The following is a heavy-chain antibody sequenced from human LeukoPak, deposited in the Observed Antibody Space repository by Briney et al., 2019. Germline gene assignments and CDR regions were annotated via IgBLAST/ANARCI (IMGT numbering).Heavy chain of an antibody. CDR1: GFAVSTNY. CDR2: IYSDGST. J-gene: IGHJ5*02. D-gene: IGHD1-26*01. CDR3: ARDQRSESYYPWGWFDP. V-gene: IGHV3-66*02. Sequence: GGSLRLSCAASGFAVSTNYLSWVRQAPGKGLEWVSVIYSDGSTYYTDSVKGRYTISRDNSKNTLYLQMNSLRPEDTAVYYCARDQRSESYYPWGWFDPWGQGTLVTVSS.